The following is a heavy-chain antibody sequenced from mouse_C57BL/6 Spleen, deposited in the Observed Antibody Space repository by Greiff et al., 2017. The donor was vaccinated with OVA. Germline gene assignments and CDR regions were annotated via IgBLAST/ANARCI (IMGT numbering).Heavy chain of an antibody. CDR3: ARADSNYGGDY. J-gene: IGHJ4*01. Sequence: QVQLQQPGAELVKPGASVKMSCKASGYTFTSYWITWVKQRPGQGLEWIGDIYPGSGSTNYNEKFKSKATLTVDTASSTAYMQLSSLTSEDSAVYYCARADSNYGGDYWGQGTSVTVSS. V-gene: IGHV1-55*01. CDR2: IYPGSGST. CDR1: GYTFTSYW. D-gene: IGHD2-5*01.